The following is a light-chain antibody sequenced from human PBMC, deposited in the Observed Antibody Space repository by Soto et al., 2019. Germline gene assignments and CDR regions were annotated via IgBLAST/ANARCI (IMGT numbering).Light chain of an antibody. CDR1: QSLVHSDGNTY. CDR3: MQATHFPPLT. Sequence: DLVLTQTPLSSPVTLGQPASMSCRSSQSLVHSDGNTYLSWLQQRPGQPPRLLIYKISNRVSGVPDRLSGRWAGREFTLKISRVEAEDFGVYYSMQATHFPPLTFGGGTKVEIK. CDR2: KIS. V-gene: IGKV2-24*01. J-gene: IGKJ4*01.